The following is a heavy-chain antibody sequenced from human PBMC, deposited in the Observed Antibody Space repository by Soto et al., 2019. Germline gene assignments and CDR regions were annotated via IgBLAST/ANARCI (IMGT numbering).Heavy chain of an antibody. CDR1: GVSISSYY. V-gene: IGHV4-59*01. CDR2: MDYSGNT. CDR3: ARLGGYYQAFDL. Sequence: SETLSLSCSVSGVSISSYYWSWIRQPPGKGLEWIVYMDYSGNTYYNPSLKSRVTMSGDTSKNQFSLKLSSVTAADTAVYYCARLGGYYQAFDLWGQGTLVTVSS. J-gene: IGHJ4*02. D-gene: IGHD3-22*01.